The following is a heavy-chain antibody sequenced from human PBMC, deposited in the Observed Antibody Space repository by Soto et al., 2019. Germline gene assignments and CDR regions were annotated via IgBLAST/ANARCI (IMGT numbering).Heavy chain of an antibody. CDR2: ISSSSSYI. J-gene: IGHJ5*02. CDR1: GFTFSSYS. CDR3: ARKPGSRKGSRFDP. Sequence: EVQLVGSGGGLVKPGGSLRLSCAASGFTFSSYSMNWVRQAPGKGLEWVSSISSSSSYIYYADSVKGRFTISRDNAKNSLYLQMNSLRAEDTAVYYCARKPGSRKGSRFDPWGQGTLVTVSS. V-gene: IGHV3-21*01.